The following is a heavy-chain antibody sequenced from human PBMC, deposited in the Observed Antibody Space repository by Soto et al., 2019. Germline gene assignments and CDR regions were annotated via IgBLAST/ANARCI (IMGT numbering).Heavy chain of an antibody. CDR2: MNPGSGNT. V-gene: IGHV1-8*01. CDR1: GYTFTSYD. J-gene: IGHJ4*02. Sequence: GASVKVSCKASGYTFTSYDINWVRQATGQGPEWMGWMNPGSGNTGYVQKFQGRVTMTRNTAISTAYMELSSLRSEDTAVYYCARSVGGSNVNFDYWGQGTLVTVSS. D-gene: IGHD3-10*01. CDR3: ARSVGGSNVNFDY.